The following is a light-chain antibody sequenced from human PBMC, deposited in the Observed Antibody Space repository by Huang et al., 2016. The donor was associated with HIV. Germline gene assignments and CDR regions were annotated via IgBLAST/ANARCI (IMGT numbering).Light chain of an antibody. J-gene: IGKJ3*01. CDR2: AAS. CDR1: QSISSY. Sequence: DIQMTQSPSSLSASVGDRVTITCRASQSISSYLNWYQQRPGKAPKLLSYAASSLQSGSPSRFRGSGSGTDFTLTISSLQPEDFGTYYCQQSYSTPLFTFGPGTKVDIK. V-gene: IGKV1-39*01. CDR3: QQSYSTPLFT.